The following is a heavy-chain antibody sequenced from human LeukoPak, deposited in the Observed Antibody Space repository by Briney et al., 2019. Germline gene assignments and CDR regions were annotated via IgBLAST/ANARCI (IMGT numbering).Heavy chain of an antibody. CDR1: GDSVSSNSAA. CDR3: ARAAGYCSGGSCREAFDY. Sequence: SQTLSLTCAISGDSVSSNSAAWNWIRQSPSRGLEWLGRTYYRSKWYNDYAVSVKSRITINPDTSKNQFSLQLNSVTPGDTAVYYCARAAGYCSGGSCREAFDYWGQGTLVTVSS. D-gene: IGHD2-15*01. CDR2: TYYRSKWYN. V-gene: IGHV6-1*01. J-gene: IGHJ4*02.